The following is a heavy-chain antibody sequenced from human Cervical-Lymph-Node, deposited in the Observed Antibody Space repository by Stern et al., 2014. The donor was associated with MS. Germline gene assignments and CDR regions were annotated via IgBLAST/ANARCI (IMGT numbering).Heavy chain of an antibody. D-gene: IGHD6-13*01. Sequence: EVQLVESGGGLVQPGGSLRLSCAASGFTFSRYAMSLVRQAPGKGLEWVSTISGDGVRTFYADFVRGRFTISRDNSKNTLYLQVNNLRAEDTAVYFCAKAGAAAGYFDYWGQGTLVTVSS. V-gene: IGHV3-23*04. CDR2: ISGDGVRT. CDR1: GFTFSRYA. CDR3: AKAGAAAGYFDY. J-gene: IGHJ4*02.